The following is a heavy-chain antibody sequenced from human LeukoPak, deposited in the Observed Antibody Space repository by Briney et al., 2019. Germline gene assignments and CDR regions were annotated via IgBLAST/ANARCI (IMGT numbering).Heavy chain of an antibody. D-gene: IGHD1-20*01. CDR1: GFTFSSFW. CDR2: ISSSSSTI. J-gene: IGHJ6*03. Sequence: RGSLRLSCAASGFTFSSFWMNWVRQAPGKGLEWVSYISSSSSTIYYADSVKGRFTISRDNAKNSLYLQMNSLRDEDTAVYYCAREGYNWNDSRFYYYYYMDVWGKGTTVTVSS. V-gene: IGHV3-48*02. CDR3: AREGYNWNDSRFYYYYYMDV.